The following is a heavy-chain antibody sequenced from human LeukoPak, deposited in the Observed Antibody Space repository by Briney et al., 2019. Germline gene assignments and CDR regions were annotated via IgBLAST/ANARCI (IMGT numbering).Heavy chain of an antibody. CDR2: IIPILGIA. V-gene: IGHV1-69*04. CDR1: GGTFSSYA. D-gene: IGHD5-18*01. CDR3: ARDRVDTAMVFDY. Sequence: SVKVSCKASGGTFSSYAISWVRQAPGQGLGWMGRIIPILGIANYAQKFQGRVTITADKSTSTAYMELSSLRSEDTAVYYCARDRVDTAMVFDYWGQGTLVTVSS. J-gene: IGHJ4*02.